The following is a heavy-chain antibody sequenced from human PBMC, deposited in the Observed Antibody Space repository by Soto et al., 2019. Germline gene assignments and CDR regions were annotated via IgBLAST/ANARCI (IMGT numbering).Heavy chain of an antibody. CDR3: ARPSSGWENGFDP. D-gene: IGHD6-19*01. Sequence: EVQLVESGGGLVQPGGSLRLSCEASGFTFSSYSMNWVRQAPGKGLEWVSYISSSSTTKYYADSVKGRFTISRDNAKDSLYLQMNSLRDEDTAVYYCARPSSGWENGFDPWGQGTLVIVSS. CDR2: ISSSSTTK. J-gene: IGHJ5*02. V-gene: IGHV3-48*02. CDR1: GFTFSSYS.